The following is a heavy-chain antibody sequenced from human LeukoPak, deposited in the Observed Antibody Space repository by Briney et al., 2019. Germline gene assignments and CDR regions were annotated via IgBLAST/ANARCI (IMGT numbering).Heavy chain of an antibody. J-gene: IGHJ4*02. CDR3: ARGEVGATLTDY. CDR2: IWYDGSYK. D-gene: IGHD1-26*01. CDR1: GFTFSSYG. Sequence: PGRSLRLSCAASGFTFSSYGMHWVRQAPGKGREWVAVIWYDGSYKYYADSVKGRFTISRDNSKNTLYLQMNSLRAEDTAVYYCARGEVGATLTDYWGRGTLVTVSS. V-gene: IGHV3-33*01.